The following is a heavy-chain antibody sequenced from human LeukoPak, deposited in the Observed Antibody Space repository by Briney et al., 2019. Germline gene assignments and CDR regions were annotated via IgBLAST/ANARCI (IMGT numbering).Heavy chain of an antibody. CDR3: AKASGRSAYALDY. Sequence: PGGSLRLSCVAAGFTFSDYGMHWVRQAPGKGLEWVALIRNDGSKTYYVESVKGRFTISRDDSKNTVYLQMYSLRPDDPAVYYCAKASGRSAYALDYWGQGTLVTVFS. CDR2: IRNDGSKT. J-gene: IGHJ4*02. CDR1: GFTFSDYG. V-gene: IGHV3-30*02. D-gene: IGHD3-16*01.